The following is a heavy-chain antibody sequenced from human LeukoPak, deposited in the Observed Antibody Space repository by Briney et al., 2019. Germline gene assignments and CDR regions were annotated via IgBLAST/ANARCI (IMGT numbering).Heavy chain of an antibody. CDR3: ARDHRLDGFDY. Sequence: GGSLRLSCAASGFTFSSYEMNWVRQAPGKGLEWVSYISSSGYTIYYADSVKGRFTISRDNAKNSLYLRMNSLRAEDTAVYYCARDHRLDGFDYWGQGTLVTVSS. CDR2: ISSSGYTI. V-gene: IGHV3-48*03. D-gene: IGHD3-9*01. J-gene: IGHJ4*02. CDR1: GFTFSSYE.